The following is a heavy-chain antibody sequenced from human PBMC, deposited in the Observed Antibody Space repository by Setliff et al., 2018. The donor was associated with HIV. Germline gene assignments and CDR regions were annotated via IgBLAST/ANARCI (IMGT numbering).Heavy chain of an antibody. D-gene: IGHD3-10*01. J-gene: IGHJ4*02. CDR3: AKDLRAMVRGVLYDY. Sequence: GGSLRLSCAASGFTFSSYAMSWVRQAPGRGLEWVSAISGSGGSTYYADSVKGRFTISRDNSKNTLYLQMNSLRAEDTAVYYCAKDLRAMVRGVLYDYWGQGTLVTVSS. CDR1: GFTFSSYA. CDR2: ISGSGGST. V-gene: IGHV3-23*01.